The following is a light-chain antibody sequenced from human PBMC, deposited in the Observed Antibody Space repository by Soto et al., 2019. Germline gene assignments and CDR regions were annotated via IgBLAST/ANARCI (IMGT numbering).Light chain of an antibody. CDR2: KAS. Sequence: DIQMTQSPSSVSASIGDTVTITCRASQDINVYLNWYQQKPGEVPKLLIYKASTLKSGVPSRFSGSGSGTDFTLTISSLQPEDFATYYCQQSYSTPLTFGGGTKV. J-gene: IGKJ4*01. CDR1: QDINVY. V-gene: IGKV1-39*01. CDR3: QQSYSTPLT.